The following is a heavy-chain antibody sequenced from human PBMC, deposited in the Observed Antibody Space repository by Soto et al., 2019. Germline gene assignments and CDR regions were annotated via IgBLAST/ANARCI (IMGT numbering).Heavy chain of an antibody. V-gene: IGHV3-48*03. D-gene: IGHD2-2*01. CDR1: RFTVSSCN. Sequence: PXGSLLLACAASRFTVSSCNMNWVRQAPGKGLEWVSYISSSGSTIYYADSVKGRFTISRDNAKNSLYLQMNSLRAEDTAVYYCASMHGRARWFDTWGQGTLVTVSS. J-gene: IGHJ5*02. CDR2: ISSSGSTI. CDR3: ASMHGRARWFDT.